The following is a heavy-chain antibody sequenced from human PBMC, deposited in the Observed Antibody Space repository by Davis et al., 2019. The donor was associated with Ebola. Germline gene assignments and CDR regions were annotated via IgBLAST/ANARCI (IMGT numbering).Heavy chain of an antibody. V-gene: IGHV4-34*10. Sequence: PGGSLRLSCAVYGGSFNDYYWAWIRQSPGQGLEWLGEINHRGKARYNTALKSRVTMSIDTSKMQFSLRLTSVTAADTAVYFCARLTGGGSSWYVDYWGQGSLVTVSS. CDR1: GGSFNDYY. D-gene: IGHD6-13*01. CDR2: INHRGKA. CDR3: ARLTGGGSSWYVDY. J-gene: IGHJ4*02.